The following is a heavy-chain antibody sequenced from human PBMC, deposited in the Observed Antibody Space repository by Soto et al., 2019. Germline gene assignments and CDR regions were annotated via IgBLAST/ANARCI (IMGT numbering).Heavy chain of an antibody. J-gene: IGHJ5*02. CDR2: IYYSGST. CDR1: GGSMNNYY. CDR3: ARLSILLWPRCES. D-gene: IGHD5-18*01. Sequence: KPSEPLSLTCSVSGGSMNNYYWSWIRQPPGKGLEYIGYIYYSGSTNYNSSLKSRVTISLDTSKNQFSLKLSSLTAADTAVYFWARLSILLWPRCESWGQGTLVTVS. V-gene: IGHV4-59*01.